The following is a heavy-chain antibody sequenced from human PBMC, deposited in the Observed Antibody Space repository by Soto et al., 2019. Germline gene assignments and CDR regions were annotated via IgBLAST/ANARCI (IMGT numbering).Heavy chain of an antibody. J-gene: IGHJ4*02. Sequence: GGSLRLSCAASGFTFSSYGMHWVRQAPGKGLEWVAVISYDGSNKYYADSVKGRFTISRDNSKNTLYLQMNSLRAEDTAVYYCAKEGPVLLWFGREFDYWGQGTLVTVSS. CDR3: AKEGPVLLWFGREFDY. V-gene: IGHV3-30*18. CDR1: GFTFSSYG. CDR2: ISYDGSNK. D-gene: IGHD3-10*01.